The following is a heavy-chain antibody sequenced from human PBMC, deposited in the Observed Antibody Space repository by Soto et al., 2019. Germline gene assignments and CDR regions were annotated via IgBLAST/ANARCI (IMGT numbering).Heavy chain of an antibody. J-gene: IGHJ4*02. Sequence: GGSLRLSCAASGFIFSNQAMCWVRQGPGKGLEWVSCISDRGDETFFLDSVKGRFAISRDNSENMLFLQMSSLRVDDTALYYCVKEVETVRLVAFALWGQGTQVTVSS. CDR1: GFIFSNQA. D-gene: IGHD5-18*01. CDR2: ISDRGDET. CDR3: VKEVETVRLVAFAL. V-gene: IGHV3-23*01.